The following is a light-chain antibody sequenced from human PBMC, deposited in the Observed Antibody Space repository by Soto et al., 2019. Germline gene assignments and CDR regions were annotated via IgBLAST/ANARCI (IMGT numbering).Light chain of an antibody. CDR1: SSDVGGYNY. J-gene: IGLJ1*01. CDR2: EVS. CDR3: SSYTSSSTYV. V-gene: IGLV2-14*01. Sequence: QSALTQPASVSGSPGQSITISCTGTSSDVGGYNYVSWYQQHPGKAPKLMIYEVSNRPSGVSNRFSGSKSGNTASPTISGLQAEDEADYYCSSYTSSSTYVFXTGTKGTVL.